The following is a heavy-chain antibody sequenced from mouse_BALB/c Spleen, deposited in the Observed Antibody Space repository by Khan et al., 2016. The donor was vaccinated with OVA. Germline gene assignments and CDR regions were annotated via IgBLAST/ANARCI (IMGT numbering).Heavy chain of an antibody. CDR1: GFNIKDYY. Sequence: EVQLQQSGAELVRPGALVKLSCKASGFNIKDYYIHWVKQRPEQGLEWIGWIDPENGNTIYDPKFLGKASITADTSSNTAYLQLSSQTSEDTAVYYGARDGYSPWFAYWGQGTLVTVSA. CDR2: IDPENGNT. J-gene: IGHJ3*01. CDR3: ARDGYSPWFAY. D-gene: IGHD2-3*01. V-gene: IGHV14-1*02.